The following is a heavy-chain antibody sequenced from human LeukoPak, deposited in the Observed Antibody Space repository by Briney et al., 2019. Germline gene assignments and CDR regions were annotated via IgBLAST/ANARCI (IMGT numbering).Heavy chain of an antibody. CDR1: GGSISSYY. CDR2: IYYSGST. D-gene: IGHD5-12*01. V-gene: IGHV4-59*01. CDR3: ARSDVIYRGYEN. J-gene: IGHJ4*02. Sequence: SETLSLTCTVSGGSISSYYWSWIRQPPGKGLEWIGYIYYSGSTNYNPSLKRRVTISVDTYKHKFSLKLSSVSPADTAVYYCARSDVIYRGYENWGQGTLVTVSS.